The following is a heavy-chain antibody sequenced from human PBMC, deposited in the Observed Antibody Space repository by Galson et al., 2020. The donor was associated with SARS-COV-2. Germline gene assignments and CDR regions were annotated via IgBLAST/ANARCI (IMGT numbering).Heavy chain of an antibody. CDR2: IYHSRIN. Sequence: ETPAHTCTVSGYYISSGYYRGWTRQPPGKGLDWIGSIYHSRINYYNPSLKSPVTISVDTSKNQFSLKLISVTAADTAVYNCARDGSPIEAAAQNDAFNIWGQGTMVTVSS. V-gene: IGHV4-38-2*02. CDR3: ARDGSPIEAAAQNDAFNI. D-gene: IGHD6-13*01. CDR1: GYYISSGYY. J-gene: IGHJ3*02.